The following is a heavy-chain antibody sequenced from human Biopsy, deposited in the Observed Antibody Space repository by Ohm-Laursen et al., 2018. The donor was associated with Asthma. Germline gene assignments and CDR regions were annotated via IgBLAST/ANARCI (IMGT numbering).Heavy chain of an antibody. CDR3: AKVAGTYYYDSTGYPGVDY. CDR1: GFTFSSYA. J-gene: IGHJ4*02. Sequence: GSLRLSCAASGFTFSSYALTWVRQAPGQGLEWVSGISGGGVLQYYADSVKGRFTISRDNSKNTLYLQMNSLRAEDTARYYCAKVAGTYYYDSTGYPGVDYWGQGTPVTVSS. CDR2: ISGGGVLQ. V-gene: IGHV3-23*01. D-gene: IGHD3-22*01.